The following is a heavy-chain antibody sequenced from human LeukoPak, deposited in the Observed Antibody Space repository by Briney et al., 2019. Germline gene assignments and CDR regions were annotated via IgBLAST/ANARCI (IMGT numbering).Heavy chain of an antibody. D-gene: IGHD6-13*01. CDR3: ARSAFLVTAPGLYYFDY. J-gene: IGHJ4*02. Sequence: SETLSLTGTVSGGSISTYYWSWIRHPAGKGLEWMVHIYNSGSTNYNPSLKGRVTMSVATSKNQFYLPLRSVTAADRAVYYCARSAFLVTAPGLYYFDYWGQGTLVAVSS. V-gene: IGHV4-4*07. CDR2: IYNSGST. CDR1: GGSISTYY.